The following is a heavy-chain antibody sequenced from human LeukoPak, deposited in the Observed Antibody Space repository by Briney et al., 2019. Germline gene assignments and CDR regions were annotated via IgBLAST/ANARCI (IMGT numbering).Heavy chain of an antibody. J-gene: IGHJ4*02. CDR3: ATTTATSGSSLY. D-gene: IGHD6-19*01. CDR1: GYTFSSYG. V-gene: IGHV1-18*01. CDR2: IRAYNGDT. Sequence: ASVKVSCKTYGYTFSSYGISWVRQAPGQGLEWMGWIRAYNGDTNYAQKFQGRVTMTAERSTNTAYMELRGLTFDDTAVFYCATTTATSGSSLYWGQGTLVNVAS.